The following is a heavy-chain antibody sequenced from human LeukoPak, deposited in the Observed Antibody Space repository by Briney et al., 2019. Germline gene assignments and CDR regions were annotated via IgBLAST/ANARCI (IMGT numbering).Heavy chain of an antibody. CDR3: ARDYYYYDSSVTDY. CDR2: ISAYNGNT. Sequence: ASVKVSCKASGYTFTSYGISWVRQAPGQGLEWMGWISAYNGNTNYAQKLQGRVTMTTDTSTSTAYMELRSLRSDDTAVYYCARDYYYYDSSVTDYWGQGTLVTVSS. V-gene: IGHV1-18*01. CDR1: GYTFTSYG. D-gene: IGHD3-22*01. J-gene: IGHJ4*02.